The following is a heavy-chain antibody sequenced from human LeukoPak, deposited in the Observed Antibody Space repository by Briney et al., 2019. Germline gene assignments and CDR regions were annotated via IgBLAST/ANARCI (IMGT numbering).Heavy chain of an antibody. Sequence: GASVKLSCKASGGTFSSYAISWVRHASGQGLEWMGGIIPIFGTANYAQKFQGRVTITADKSTGTAYMELRSLRSEDTAVYYCARSGYSSSWYEKTWFDPWGQGTLVTVSS. CDR3: ARSGYSSSWYEKTWFDP. V-gene: IGHV1-69*06. J-gene: IGHJ5*02. CDR1: GGTFSSYA. D-gene: IGHD6-13*01. CDR2: IIPIFGTA.